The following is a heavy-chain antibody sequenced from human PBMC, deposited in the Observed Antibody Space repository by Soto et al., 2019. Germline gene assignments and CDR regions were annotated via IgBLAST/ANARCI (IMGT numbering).Heavy chain of an antibody. CDR2: ISGTGGGT. J-gene: IGHJ6*01. Sequence: EVQLLESGGGLVQPGGSLRLSCTVSGFTFSSYAMTWVRQAPGKGLEWVSAISGTGGGTYYADSVKGRFTISRDNSKNTLYLQLDSLRVEDTALYYCAKDREWFGKFPYYYYGMNVWGQGTTVTVSS. D-gene: IGHD3-10*01. CDR3: AKDREWFGKFPYYYYGMNV. V-gene: IGHV3-23*01. CDR1: GFTFSSYA.